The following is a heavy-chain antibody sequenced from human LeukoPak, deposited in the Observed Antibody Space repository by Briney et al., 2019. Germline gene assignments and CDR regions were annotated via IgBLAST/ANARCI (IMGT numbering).Heavy chain of an antibody. CDR3: AKSDADIVVVVAATGDY. J-gene: IGHJ4*02. CDR1: GFTFSSYA. V-gene: IGHV3-23*01. Sequence: GGSLRLSCAASGFTFSSYAMSWVRQAPGKGLEWVSAISGSGGSTYYADSVEGRFTISRDNSKNTLYLQMNSLRAEDTAVYYCAKSDADIVVVVAATGDYWGQGTLVTVSS. D-gene: IGHD2-15*01. CDR2: ISGSGGST.